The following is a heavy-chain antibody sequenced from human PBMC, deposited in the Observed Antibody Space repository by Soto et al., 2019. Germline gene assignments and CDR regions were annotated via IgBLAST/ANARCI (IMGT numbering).Heavy chain of an antibody. D-gene: IGHD2-15*01. CDR2: IYYSGST. CDR1: GGSISSGGYY. V-gene: IGHV4-31*03. J-gene: IGHJ6*03. CDR3: ARDSPHCSGGSCSDYYYYYMDV. Sequence: SSETLSLTCTVSGGSISSGGYYWSWIRQHPGKGLEWIGYIYYSGSTYYNPSLKSRVTISVDTSKNQFSLKLSSVTAADTAVYYCARDSPHCSGGSCSDYYYYYMDVWGKGTTVTVSS.